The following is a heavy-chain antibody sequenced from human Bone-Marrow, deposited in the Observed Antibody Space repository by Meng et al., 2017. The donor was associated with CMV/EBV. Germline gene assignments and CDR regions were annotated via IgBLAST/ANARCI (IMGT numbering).Heavy chain of an antibody. CDR2: IRYDGSKT. Sequence: GESLKISCTASGFTFSNYGMHWVRQAPGKGLEWVAFIRYDGSKTYYTDSVKGRFTISRDNSKNTLYLLMNSLRAEDTAVYYCARLEVGATTMVIYFDYWGQGTLVIVSS. CDR3: ARLEVGATTMVIYFDY. J-gene: IGHJ4*02. D-gene: IGHD2-15*01. V-gene: IGHV3-30*02. CDR1: GFTFSNYG.